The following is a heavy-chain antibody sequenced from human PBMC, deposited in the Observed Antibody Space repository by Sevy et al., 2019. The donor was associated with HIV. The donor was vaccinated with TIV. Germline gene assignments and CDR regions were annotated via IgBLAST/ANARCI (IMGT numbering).Heavy chain of an antibody. Sequence: GGSLRLSCAASGFTFSDYAMHWVRQAPGKGLEWLSYISYDERDIYYLDSVRGRFSVSRDICKRTLFLQMNDLRPEDTAVYYCARRDVNHQYLMDYWGQGILVTVSS. V-gene: IGHV3-30*03. D-gene: IGHD2-8*01. CDR2: ISYDERDI. CDR3: ARRDVNHQYLMDY. J-gene: IGHJ4*02. CDR1: GFTFSDYA.